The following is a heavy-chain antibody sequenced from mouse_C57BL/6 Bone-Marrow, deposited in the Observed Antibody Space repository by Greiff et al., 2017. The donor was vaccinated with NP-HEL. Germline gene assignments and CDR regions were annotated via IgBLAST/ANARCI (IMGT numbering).Heavy chain of an antibody. D-gene: IGHD2-4*01. V-gene: IGHV1-26*01. CDR2: INPNNGGT. CDR1: GYTFTDYY. CDR3: ARYGYYDYVLFDY. Sequence: EVQLQQSGPELVKPGASVKISCKASGYTFTDYYMNWVKQSHGKSLEWIGDINPNNGGTSYNQKFKGKATLTVDKSSSTAYMELRSLTSEDSAVYYCARYGYYDYVLFDYWGQGTTLTVSS. J-gene: IGHJ2*01.